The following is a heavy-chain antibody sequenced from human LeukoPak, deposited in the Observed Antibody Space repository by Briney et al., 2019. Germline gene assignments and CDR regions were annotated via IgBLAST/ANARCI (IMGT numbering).Heavy chain of an antibody. CDR3: ITGGLQSPYFDY. CDR2: IRSKANSYAT. Sequence: GGSLRLSCAASGFTFSGSAMHWVRQASGKGLEWVGRIRSKANSYATAYAASVKGRFTISRDDSKNTAYLQMNSLKTEDTAVYYCITGGLQSPYFDYWGQGTLVTVSS. CDR1: GFTFSGSA. D-gene: IGHD5-24*01. V-gene: IGHV3-73*01. J-gene: IGHJ4*02.